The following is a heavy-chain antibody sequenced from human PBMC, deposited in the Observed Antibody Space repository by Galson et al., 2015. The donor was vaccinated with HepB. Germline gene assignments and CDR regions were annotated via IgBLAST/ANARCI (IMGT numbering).Heavy chain of an antibody. CDR3: AKVSPRYYYYDSSGYFDY. V-gene: IGHV3-23*01. CDR1: GFTFSSYA. J-gene: IGHJ4*02. CDR2: ISGSGGST. Sequence: SLRLSCAASGFTFSSYAMSWVRQAPGKGLEWVSAISGSGGSTYYADSVKGRFTISRDNSKNTLYLQMNSLRAEDTAVYYCAKVSPRYYYYDSSGYFDYWGQGTLVTVSS. D-gene: IGHD3-22*01.